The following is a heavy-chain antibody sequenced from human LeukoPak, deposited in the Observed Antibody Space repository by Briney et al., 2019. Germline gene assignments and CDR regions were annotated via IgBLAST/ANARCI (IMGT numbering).Heavy chain of an antibody. D-gene: IGHD3-10*01. CDR3: ARERPSREGFDP. V-gene: IGHV3-7*01. CDR2: IKHDGSER. CDR1: GFTFSYYW. Sequence: GGSLRLSCAPSGFTFSYYWMTWVRQAPGKGLEWVASIKHDGSERYYVDSVKGRFTISRDNAKNSLHLQMNSPRADDTAIYYCARERPSREGFDPWGQGTLVTVSS. J-gene: IGHJ5*02.